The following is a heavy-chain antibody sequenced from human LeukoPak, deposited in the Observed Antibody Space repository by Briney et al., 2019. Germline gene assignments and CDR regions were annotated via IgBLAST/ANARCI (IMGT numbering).Heavy chain of an antibody. CDR1: GFTFSSYG. CDR2: IRYDGSNK. J-gene: IGHJ4*02. Sequence: PGGSLRLSCAASGFTFSSYGMHWVRQAPGKGLEWVAFIRYDGSNKYYADSVKGRFTISRDNSKNTLYLQMNSLRAEDTAVYYCAKDSVGYCSSTSCCAIDYWGQGTLVTVSS. D-gene: IGHD2-2*01. CDR3: AKDSVGYCSSTSCCAIDY. V-gene: IGHV3-30*02.